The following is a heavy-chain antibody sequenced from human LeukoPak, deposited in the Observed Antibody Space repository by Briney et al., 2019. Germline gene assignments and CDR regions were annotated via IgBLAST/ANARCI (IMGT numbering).Heavy chain of an antibody. V-gene: IGHV6-1*01. CDR2: TYYRSKWYN. CDR3: ARNPGYSSGWYQTYYYYYGMDV. J-gene: IGHJ6*02. D-gene: IGHD6-19*01. Sequence: SQTLSLTCAISGDSFSSNSAAWNWIRQSPSRGLEWLGRTYYRSKWYNDYAVSVKSRITINPDTSKNQFSLQLNSVTPEDTAVYYCARNPGYSSGWYQTYYYYYGMDVWGQGTTVTVSS. CDR1: GDSFSSNSAA.